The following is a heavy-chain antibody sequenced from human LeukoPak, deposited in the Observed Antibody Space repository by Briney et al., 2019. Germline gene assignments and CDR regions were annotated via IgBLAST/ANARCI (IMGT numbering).Heavy chain of an antibody. V-gene: IGHV3-23*01. Sequence: GGSLRLSCGASGFTFRTYAMSWVRQAPGKGLEWVSGISDGGGRTFYAESVKGRFTVSRDNSKNTLYLRMNSLRAEDTAIYYCTKNQILDDTGSWYTYWGQGTLVTVSS. D-gene: IGHD6-13*01. CDR3: TKNQILDDTGSWYTY. J-gene: IGHJ4*02. CDR2: ISDGGGRT. CDR1: GFTFRTYA.